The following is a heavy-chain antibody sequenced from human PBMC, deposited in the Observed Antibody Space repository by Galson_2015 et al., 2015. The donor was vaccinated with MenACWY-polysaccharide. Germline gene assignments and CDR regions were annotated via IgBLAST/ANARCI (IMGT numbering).Heavy chain of an antibody. CDR3: VRGGADCETDGH. D-gene: IGHD2-21*01. CDR1: GFTFSKNW. V-gene: IGHV3-7*01. Sequence: SLRLSCAASGFTFSKNWMTWVRQAPGKGLEWVANISLDGTTKYYVGSVRGRFPISRDNADNLLFLQLNSLRAEDTALYYCVRGGADCETDGHWRQGTLVTDSS. J-gene: IGHJ4*02. CDR2: ISLDGTTK.